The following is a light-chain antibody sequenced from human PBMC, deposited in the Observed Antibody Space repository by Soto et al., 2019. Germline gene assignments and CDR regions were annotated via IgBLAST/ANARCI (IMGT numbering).Light chain of an antibody. J-gene: IGKJ3*01. CDR1: QSVTGSY. CDR2: GAS. Sequence: EIVLTQSPGTLSLSPGERATLSCRASQSVTGSYLAWYQQKPGQAPRLLIYGASTRATGIPDRFSGSGSGTDFTLTISRLEPEDFAVYYCQQYGSSVFTFGPGTNVDI. CDR3: QQYGSSVFT. V-gene: IGKV3-20*01.